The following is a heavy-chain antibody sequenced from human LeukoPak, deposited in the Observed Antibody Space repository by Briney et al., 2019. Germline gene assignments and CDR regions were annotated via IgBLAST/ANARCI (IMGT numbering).Heavy chain of an antibody. V-gene: IGHV3-23*01. D-gene: IGHD5-18*01. CDR2: IISSGGVT. CDR1: GFAFSSYA. CDR3: AKNAGYSYGLYYFDY. Sequence: GGSLRLSCAASGFAFSSYAMSWVRQAPGKGLEWVSSIISSGGVTYHADSLKGRFTISRDNSKNTVYLQMDSLRAEDSAVYYCAKNAGYSYGLYYFDYWGQGTLVTVSS. J-gene: IGHJ4*02.